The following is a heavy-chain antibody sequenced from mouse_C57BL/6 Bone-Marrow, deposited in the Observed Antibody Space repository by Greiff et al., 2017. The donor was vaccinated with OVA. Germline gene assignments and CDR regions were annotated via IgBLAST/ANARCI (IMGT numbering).Heavy chain of an antibody. D-gene: IGHD2-3*01. CDR3: AREGWLLDDY. V-gene: IGHV1-55*01. J-gene: IGHJ2*01. CDR1: GYTFTSYW. CDR2: IYPGSGST. Sequence: QVQLQQPGAELVKPGASVKMSCKASGYTFTSYWITWVKQRPGQGLEWIGDIYPGSGSTNYNEKFKSKATLTVDKSSRTAYMQLSSLTSEDSAVYYCAREGWLLDDYWGQGTTLTVSS.